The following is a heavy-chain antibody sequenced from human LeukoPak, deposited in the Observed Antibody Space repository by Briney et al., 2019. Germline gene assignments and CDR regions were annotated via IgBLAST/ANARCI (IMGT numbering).Heavy chain of an antibody. D-gene: IGHD6-19*01. CDR2: IHTSGST. CDR1: GGSISSYY. J-gene: IGHJ2*01. Sequence: SETLPLTCTVSGGSISSYYWTWIRQPAGKGLEWIGRIHTSGSTNHNPSLKSRVTISVDTSKNQFSLKLSSVTAADTAVYYCARRRIAVADYWYFDLWGRGTLVTVSS. V-gene: IGHV4-4*07. CDR3: ARRRIAVADYWYFDL.